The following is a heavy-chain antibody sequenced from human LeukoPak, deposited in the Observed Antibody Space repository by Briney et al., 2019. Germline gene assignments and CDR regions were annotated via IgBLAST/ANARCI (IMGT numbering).Heavy chain of an antibody. CDR2: VSPTGSTT. D-gene: IGHD6-6*01. CDR3: ARGPNSNWSGLDF. CDR1: GFSFSGHW. Sequence: GGSLRLSCTASGFSFSGHWMHWARQLPGKGLVWVSRVSPTGSTTSYADSVKGRFTVSRDNAKNTLYLQVNNLRAEDTAVYYCARGPNSNWSGLDFWGQGTLLTVSS. V-gene: IGHV3-74*01. J-gene: IGHJ4*02.